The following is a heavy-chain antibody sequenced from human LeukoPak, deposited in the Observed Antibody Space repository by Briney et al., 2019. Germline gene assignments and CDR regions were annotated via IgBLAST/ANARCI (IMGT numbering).Heavy chain of an antibody. CDR1: GFTVSNSY. CDR2: IYSGGST. V-gene: IGHV3-53*01. CDR3: AKGDITMIPD. D-gene: IGHD3-22*01. J-gene: IGHJ4*02. Sequence: GGSLRLSCAASGFTVSNSYMSWVRQAPGKGLEWVSVIYSGGSTYYADSVKGRFTISRDNSENTLYLQMNSLRAEDTAVYYCAKGDITMIPDWGQGTLVTASS.